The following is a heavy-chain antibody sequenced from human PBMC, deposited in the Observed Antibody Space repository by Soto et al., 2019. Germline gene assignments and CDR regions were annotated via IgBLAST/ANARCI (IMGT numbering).Heavy chain of an antibody. Sequence: GGSLRLSCAVPGFPFRRYAMSWVRQAPATGMVWVTAMSGSGGSTHYADSVKGRMTTTRDPHKNTLSLQTPSLRAEAPAEYYCARVSSMLELLSSSFDILCQGTMGTVSS. CDR3: ARVSSMLELLSSSFDI. J-gene: IGHJ3*02. CDR2: MSGSGGST. D-gene: IGHD1-26*01. CDR1: GFPFRRYA. V-gene: IGHV3-23*01.